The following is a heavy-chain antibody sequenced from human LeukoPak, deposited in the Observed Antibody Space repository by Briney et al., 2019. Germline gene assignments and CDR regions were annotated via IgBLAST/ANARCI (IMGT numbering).Heavy chain of an antibody. CDR2: INHSGST. CDR3: VRGSKVTHV. CDR1: GGSFSGYY. V-gene: IGHV4-34*01. J-gene: IGHJ6*02. D-gene: IGHD2-21*02. Sequence: KTSETLSLTCAVYGGSFSGYYWSWIRQPPGKGLEWIGEINHSGSTNYNPSLKSRVTISVDTSKNQFSLKLSSVTAADTAVYYCVRGSKVTHVWGQGTTVTVSS.